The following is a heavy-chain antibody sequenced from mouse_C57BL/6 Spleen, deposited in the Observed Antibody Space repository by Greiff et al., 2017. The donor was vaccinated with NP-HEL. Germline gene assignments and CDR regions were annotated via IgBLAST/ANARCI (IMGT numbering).Heavy chain of an antibody. CDR1: GYTFTDYE. V-gene: IGHV1-15*01. J-gene: IGHJ2*01. CDR2: IDPETGGT. Sequence: VKLQESGAELVRPGASVTLSCKASGYTFTDYEMHWVKQTPVHGLEWIGAIDPETGGTAYNQKFKGKAILTADKSSSTAYMELRSLTSEDSAVYYSTREKITGYYFDYWGQGTTLTVSS. CDR3: TREKITGYYFDY. D-gene: IGHD1-1*01.